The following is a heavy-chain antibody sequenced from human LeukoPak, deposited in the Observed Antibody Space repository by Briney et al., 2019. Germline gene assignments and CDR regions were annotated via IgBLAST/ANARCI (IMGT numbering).Heavy chain of an antibody. J-gene: IGHJ5*02. CDR1: GGSIRSYY. CDR3: ARNRYYYGSRNYGVPNWFDP. Sequence: PSETLSLTCTVSGGSIRSYYWSWIRQPPGKGLEWIGYIYYSGSTNYNPSLKSRVTISVDTSKNQFSLKLSSVTAADTAVYYCARNRYYYGSRNYGVPNWFDPWGQGTLVTVSS. D-gene: IGHD3-10*01. V-gene: IGHV4-59*08. CDR2: IYYSGST.